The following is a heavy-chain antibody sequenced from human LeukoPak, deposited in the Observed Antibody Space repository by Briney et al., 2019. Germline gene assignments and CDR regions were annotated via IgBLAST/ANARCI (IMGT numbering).Heavy chain of an antibody. V-gene: IGHV3-23*01. CDR3: AKGGGKEVALYFDY. D-gene: IGHD3-16*01. CDR1: GFTFSGYA. Sequence: GGSLRLSCAASGFTFSGYAMSWVRQAPGKGLEWVSITSGSGGSTHYADSVKGRFTISGDNSKNTLYLQMNSLRDEDTAVYYCAKGGGKEVALYFDYWGQGTLVTVSS. CDR2: TSGSGGST. J-gene: IGHJ4*02.